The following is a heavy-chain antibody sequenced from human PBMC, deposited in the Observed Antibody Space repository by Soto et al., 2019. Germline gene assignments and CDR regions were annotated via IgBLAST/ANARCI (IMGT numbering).Heavy chain of an antibody. D-gene: IGHD2-15*01. CDR1: GFTFSSHT. CDR3: AREGTSPNVEFYYHYYGMDV. V-gene: IGHV3-21*01. J-gene: IGHJ6*02. CDR2: ISSSSNYI. Sequence: GGSLRLSCAASGFTFSSHTMNWVRQAPGKGLEWVSAISSSSNYIYYADSVKGRFTLSRDNAKNALYLQMNSLRAEDTAVYFCAREGTSPNVEFYYHYYGMDVWGQGTTVTVSS.